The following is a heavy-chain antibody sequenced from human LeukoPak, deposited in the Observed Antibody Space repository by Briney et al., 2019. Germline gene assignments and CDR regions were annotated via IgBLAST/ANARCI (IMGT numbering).Heavy chain of an antibody. D-gene: IGHD6-13*01. CDR3: ARSGQQLDFYYYGMDV. CDR2: INPNSGGT. J-gene: IGHJ6*02. V-gene: IGHV1-2*02. Sequence: ASVKVSCKASGYTFTDNYIHWVRQAPGQGLEWMGWINPNSGGTNYAQKSQGRVTMTRDTSITTAYMELSGLSSDDSAVYYCARSGQQLDFYYYGMDVWGQGTTVTVSS. CDR1: GYTFTDNY.